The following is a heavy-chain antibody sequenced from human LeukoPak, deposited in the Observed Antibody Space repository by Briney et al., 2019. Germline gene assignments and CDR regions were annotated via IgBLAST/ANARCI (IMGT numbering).Heavy chain of an antibody. D-gene: IGHD2-15*01. V-gene: IGHV3-21*01. CDR2: ISSSSYI. CDR1: GFTFSSYS. J-gene: IGHJ2*01. CDR3: ARAYCSGGSCPYWYFDL. Sequence: GGSLRLSCAASGFTFSSYSMNWVRQAPGKGLEWVSSISSSSYIHYADSVKGRFTISRDNAKNSLYLQMNSLRAEDTAVYYCARAYCSGGSCPYWYFDLWGRGTLVTVSS.